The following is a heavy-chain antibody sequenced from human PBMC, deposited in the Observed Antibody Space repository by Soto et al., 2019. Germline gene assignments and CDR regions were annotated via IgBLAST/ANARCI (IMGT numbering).Heavy chain of an antibody. CDR1: GGSFSGYY. D-gene: IGHD6-6*01. Sequence: SETLSLTCALSGGSFSGYYWSWIRQSPGKGLEWIGEINPSGSTNYNPSLKTRVTISTDTPKNQFYLKLTSVTAADTAVYYCAGGIAARPLGYWGQGTLVTVSS. CDR3: AGGIAARPLGY. J-gene: IGHJ4*02. V-gene: IGHV4-34*01. CDR2: INPSGST.